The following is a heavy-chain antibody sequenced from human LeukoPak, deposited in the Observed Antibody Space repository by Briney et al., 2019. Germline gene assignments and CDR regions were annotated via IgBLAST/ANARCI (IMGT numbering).Heavy chain of an antibody. V-gene: IGHV4-38-2*02. CDR1: TYSISSGYY. Sequence: PSETLFLTCTVSTYSISSGYYWGWIRQPPGKGLEWIGSIYHSGSTYYNPSLESRVTISIDTSKNQFSLKLSSVTAADTAVYYCAKDSSGYYGFDIWGQGTMVIVSS. CDR3: AKDSSGYYGFDI. CDR2: IYHSGST. J-gene: IGHJ3*02. D-gene: IGHD3-22*01.